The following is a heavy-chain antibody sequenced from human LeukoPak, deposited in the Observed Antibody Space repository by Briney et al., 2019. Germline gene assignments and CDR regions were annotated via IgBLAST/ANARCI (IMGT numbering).Heavy chain of an antibody. CDR2: ISSSSSYI. D-gene: IGHD3-22*01. CDR1: GFTFSSYT. Sequence: PGGSLRLSCAASGFTFSSYTMNWVRQAPGKGLEWVSSISSSSSYIYYVDSVKGRFTISRDNAKNSLYLQMDSLRAEDTAVYYCARDGKDSMIVVVTAEYFQHWGQGTLVTVSS. CDR3: ARDGKDSMIVVVTAEYFQH. J-gene: IGHJ1*01. V-gene: IGHV3-21*01.